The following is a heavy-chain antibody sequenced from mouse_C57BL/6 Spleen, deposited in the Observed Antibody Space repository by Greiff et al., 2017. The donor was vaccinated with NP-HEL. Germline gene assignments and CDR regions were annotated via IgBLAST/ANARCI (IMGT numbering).Heavy chain of an antibody. Sequence: QVQLQQPGAELVKPGASVKLSCKASGYTFTSYWMHWVKQRPGRGLEWIGRIDPKSGGTKYNEKFKSKATLTVDKPSSTAYMQLSSLTSEDSAVYYCARRDYDVKGYAMDYWGQGTSVTVSS. CDR3: ARRDYDVKGYAMDY. CDR2: IDPKSGGT. CDR1: GYTFTSYW. V-gene: IGHV1-72*01. D-gene: IGHD2-4*01. J-gene: IGHJ4*01.